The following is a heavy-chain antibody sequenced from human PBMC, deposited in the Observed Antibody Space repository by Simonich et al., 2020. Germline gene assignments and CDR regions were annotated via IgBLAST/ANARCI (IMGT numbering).Heavy chain of an antibody. D-gene: IGHD3-3*01. CDR2: INPNSGGT. J-gene: IGHJ6*03. CDR1: GYTFTGYY. Sequence: QVQLVQSGAEVKKPGASVKVSCKASGYTFTGYYMHWVRQAPGQGLEWIDRINPNSGGTKYAQKFQGRVTMTRDTSISTAYMELSRLRSDDTAVYYCARGGVQYYYYYMDVWGKGTTVTVSS. CDR3: ARGGVQYYYYYMDV. V-gene: IGHV1-2*02.